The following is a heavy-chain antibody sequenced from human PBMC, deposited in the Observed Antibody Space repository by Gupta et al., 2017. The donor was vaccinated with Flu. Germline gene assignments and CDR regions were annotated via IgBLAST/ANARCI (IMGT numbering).Heavy chain of an antibody. CDR2: INPDSGGT. D-gene: IGHD2-2*02. V-gene: IGHV1-2*02. CDR1: GYTFIGYY. CDR3: TRELAATPNWFDP. J-gene: IGHJ5*02. Sequence: QVQLVQSGAEVKKPGASVKVSCKASGYTFIGYYIHWVRQAPGQGLEWMGWINPDSGGTNYAQKFQGRVTMTRDTSITTAYMELSRLRSDDTAVYYCTRELAATPNWFDPWGQGTLVTVSS.